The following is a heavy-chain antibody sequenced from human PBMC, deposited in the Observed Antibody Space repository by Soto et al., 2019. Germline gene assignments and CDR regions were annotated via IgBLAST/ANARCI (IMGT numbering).Heavy chain of an antibody. D-gene: IGHD3-10*01. CDR2: INPNSGGT. CDR3: ARDVYYYGSGSPALTM. CDR1: GYTFTGYY. Sequence: ASVKVSCKASGYTFTGYYMHWVRQAPGQGLEWMGWINPNSGGTNYAQKFQGRVTMTRDTSISTAYMELSSLRSEDTAVYYCARDVYYYGSGSPALTMRAQRTLVTVS. V-gene: IGHV1-2*02. J-gene: IGHJ4*02.